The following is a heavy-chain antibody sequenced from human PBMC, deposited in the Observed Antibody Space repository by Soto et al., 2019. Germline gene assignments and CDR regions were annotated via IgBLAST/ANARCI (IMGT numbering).Heavy chain of an antibody. J-gene: IGHJ4*02. V-gene: IGHV4-31*03. Sequence: PSQTLSLTCTVSGASISISDYWAWIRQHPGKGLEWIGHIYFSGPTYYNPSLGSRVTISMDTSKNQFSLNLRSVTVADTAVYYCARVVRDGHTRVVDLWCQGALVTVSS. CDR1: GASISISDY. CDR2: IYFSGPT. D-gene: IGHD2-21*01. CDR3: ARVVRDGHTRVVDL.